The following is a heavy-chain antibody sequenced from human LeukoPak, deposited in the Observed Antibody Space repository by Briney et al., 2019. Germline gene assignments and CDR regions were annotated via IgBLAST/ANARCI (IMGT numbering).Heavy chain of an antibody. J-gene: IGHJ4*02. CDR3: TTKVIRGNSGDDYDD. CDR1: GVTFSSYG. Sequence: GGSLRLSCAAPGVTFSSYGMHWVRQAPGKGLEWVALISSDGNDKLYGDSVKGRFTISRDDSKSTLYLQMNSLRAEDTAVYYRTTKVIRGNSGDDYDDWGQGTLVTVSS. V-gene: IGHV3-30*03. CDR2: ISSDGNDK. D-gene: IGHD5-12*01.